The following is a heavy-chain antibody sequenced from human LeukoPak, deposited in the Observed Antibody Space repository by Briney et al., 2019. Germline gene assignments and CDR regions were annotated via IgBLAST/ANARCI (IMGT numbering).Heavy chain of an antibody. D-gene: IGHD1-26*01. J-gene: IGHJ4*02. CDR2: ISYSGAT. CDR1: GGTVTSSTYF. V-gene: IGHV4-39*07. CDR3: ARGLRGSYEYYFDY. Sequence: SETLSLTCTLSGGTVTSSTYFWGWIRQPPGKGLEWIGSISYSGATYYNPSLKSRVTISVDTSKNQFSLKLSSVTAADTAVYYCARGLRGSYEYYFDYWGQGTLVTVSS.